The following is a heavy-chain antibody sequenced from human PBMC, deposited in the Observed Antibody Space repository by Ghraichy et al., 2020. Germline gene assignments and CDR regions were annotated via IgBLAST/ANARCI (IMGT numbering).Heavy chain of an antibody. CDR2: IYYSGST. CDR3: ARESGPDYYDSIL. Sequence: SETLSLTCTVSGGSISSYYWSWIRQPPGKGLEWIGYIYYSGSTNYNPSLKSRVTISVDTSKNQFSLKLSSVTAADTAVYYCARESGPDYYDSILWGQGTLVTVSS. CDR1: GGSISSYY. V-gene: IGHV4-59*01. J-gene: IGHJ4*02. D-gene: IGHD3-22*01.